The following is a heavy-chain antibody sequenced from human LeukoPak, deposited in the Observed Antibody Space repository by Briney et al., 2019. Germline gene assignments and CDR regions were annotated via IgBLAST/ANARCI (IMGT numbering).Heavy chain of an antibody. J-gene: IGHJ4*02. Sequence: ASVKVSCKASGCTFTSYGISWVRQAPGQGLEWMGWISAYNGNTNYAQKLQGRVTMTTDTSTSTAYMELRSLRSDDTAVYYCARGYGNYDFWSGYYTGLYYFDYWGQGTLVTVSS. V-gene: IGHV1-18*01. CDR1: GCTFTSYG. CDR2: ISAYNGNT. CDR3: ARGYGNYDFWSGYYTGLYYFDY. D-gene: IGHD3-3*01.